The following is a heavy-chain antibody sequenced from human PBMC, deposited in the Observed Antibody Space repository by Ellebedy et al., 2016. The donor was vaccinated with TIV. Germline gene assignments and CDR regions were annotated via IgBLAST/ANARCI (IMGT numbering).Heavy chain of an antibody. J-gene: IGHJ3*02. V-gene: IGHV4-39*07. CDR2: IYYTGST. CDR3: AGPGATRLDAFDI. D-gene: IGHD1-26*01. Sequence: SETLSLTXTVSGGSISGSDSYWGWIRQSPEKGLEWIGTIYYTGSTLYNPSLKSRVTISVDTSKNQFSLKLNSVTAADTAVYYCAGPGATRLDAFDIWGQGTMVSVSS. CDR1: GGSISGSDSY.